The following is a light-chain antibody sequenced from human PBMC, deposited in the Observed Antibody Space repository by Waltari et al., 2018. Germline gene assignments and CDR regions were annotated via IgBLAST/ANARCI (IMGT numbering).Light chain of an antibody. CDR2: EVS. J-gene: IGLJ1*01. CDR3: SSYTSSSTLGV. CDR1: SSDVDSYNY. V-gene: IGLV2-14*01. Sequence: QSALTHPAPVSGSPGQPITIPCTGPSSDVDSYNYVPWYQQHPGKAPKLMIYEVSNRPSGVSDRFSGSKSGNTASLTISGLQAEDEAVYFCSSYTSSSTLGVFGTGTKVTVL.